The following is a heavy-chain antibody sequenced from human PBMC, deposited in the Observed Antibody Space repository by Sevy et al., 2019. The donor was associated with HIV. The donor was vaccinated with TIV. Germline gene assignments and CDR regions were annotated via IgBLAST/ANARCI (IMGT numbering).Heavy chain of an antibody. V-gene: IGHV1-69*13. J-gene: IGHJ4*02. Sequence: ASVKVSCKASGGTFSRYPFIWVRQAPGQGLEWMGGIIPIFGTTNYAQKFQGRVTISADESTNTAYMELSAVTSEDTAVYYCALAAQVTMTVAVGFFEYWGQGTLVTVSS. CDR1: GGTFSRYP. CDR3: ALAAQVTMTVAVGFFEY. CDR2: IIPIFGTT. D-gene: IGHD6-19*01.